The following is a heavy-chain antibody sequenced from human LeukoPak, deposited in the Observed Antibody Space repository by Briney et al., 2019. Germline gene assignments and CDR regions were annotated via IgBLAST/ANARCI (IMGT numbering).Heavy chain of an antibody. CDR3: ASQRVVVVPAATNAFNI. CDR1: GGTFSSYA. D-gene: IGHD2-2*01. J-gene: IGHJ3*02. V-gene: IGHV1-69*05. CDR2: IIPIFGTA. Sequence: SVKVSCRASGGTFSSYAISWVRQAPGQGLEWMGRIIPIFGTANYAQKFQGRVTITTDESTSTAYMELSSLRSEDTAVYYCASQRVVVVPAATNAFNIGGQGKRVTFFS.